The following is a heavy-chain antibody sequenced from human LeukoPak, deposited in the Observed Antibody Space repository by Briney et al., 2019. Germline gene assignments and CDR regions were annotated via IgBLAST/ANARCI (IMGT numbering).Heavy chain of an antibody. CDR3: ATSGNYYLKY. CDR2: ITSSSTNI. CDR1: GFTFSTYN. V-gene: IGHV3-48*02. Sequence: GGSLRLSCAASGFTFSTYNMNWVRQAPGKGLEWVSHITSSSTNIYYADSVKGRVTISRDNAKNALSLQMNSLRDEDTAVYYCATSGNYYLKYWGQGTLVTVSS. D-gene: IGHD1-26*01. J-gene: IGHJ4*02.